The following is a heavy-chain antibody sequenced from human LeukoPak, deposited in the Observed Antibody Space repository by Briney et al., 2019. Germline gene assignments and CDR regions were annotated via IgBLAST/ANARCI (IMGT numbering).Heavy chain of an antibody. J-gene: IGHJ3*02. Sequence: SETLSLTCAVYGGSFSGYYWSWIRQPPGKGLEWIGEINHSGSTNHNPSLKSRVTISVDTSKNQFSLKLSSVIAADTAVYYCAREVGDYYALDIWGQGTMVTVSS. V-gene: IGHV4-34*01. CDR1: GGSFSGYY. D-gene: IGHD4-17*01. CDR3: AREVGDYYALDI. CDR2: INHSGST.